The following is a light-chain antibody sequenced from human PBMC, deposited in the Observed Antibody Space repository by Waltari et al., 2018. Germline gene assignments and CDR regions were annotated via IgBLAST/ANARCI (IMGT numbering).Light chain of an antibody. J-gene: IGLJ1*01. CDR3: QVWDSSSGYV. CDR2: EDR. Sequence: SYVLTHPPSGSLAPGRTAKVSCRGDPIGSINVHWYQLGPAQATVLAVYEDRVRPSGILDRFSGSNLGNTVTLTISRVEADDEVDYYWQVWDSSSGYVFGTGTKVTVL. CDR1: PIGSIN. V-gene: IGLV3-21*02.